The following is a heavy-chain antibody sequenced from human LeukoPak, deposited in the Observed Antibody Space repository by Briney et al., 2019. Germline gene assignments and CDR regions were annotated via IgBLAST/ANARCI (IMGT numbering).Heavy chain of an antibody. Sequence: PGGSLRLSCAASGFTFSNAWMSWVRQAPGKGLEWDGRIKSKTDGGTTDYAAPVKGRFTISRDDSKNTLYLQMNSLKTEDTAVYYCTTLSGWSELDYWGQGTLVTVSS. V-gene: IGHV3-15*01. CDR1: GFTFSNAW. CDR3: TTLSGWSELDY. D-gene: IGHD6-19*01. J-gene: IGHJ4*02. CDR2: IKSKTDGGTT.